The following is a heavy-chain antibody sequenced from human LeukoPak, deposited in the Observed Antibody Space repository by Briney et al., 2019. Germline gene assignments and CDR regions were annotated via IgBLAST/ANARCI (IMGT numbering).Heavy chain of an antibody. CDR3: ATSPRVGPTVYGSEF. CDR2: FDPEQGET. J-gene: IGHJ4*02. Sequence: ASVKVSCKVSGYSLPDLSIHWVRQAPGKGLEWMGGFDPEQGETIYAQTFQGRVTMTEDTSSDTAYLELSTLRSEDTAVYYCATSPRVGPTVYGSEFWGQGTLVTVSS. CDR1: GYSLPDLS. V-gene: IGHV1-24*01. D-gene: IGHD1-26*01.